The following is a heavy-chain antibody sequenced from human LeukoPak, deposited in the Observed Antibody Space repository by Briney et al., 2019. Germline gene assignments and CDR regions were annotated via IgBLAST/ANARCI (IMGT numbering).Heavy chain of an antibody. CDR3: ARDGSDNWGLFDN. V-gene: IGHV4-39*07. CDR1: GGSISGTCYC. J-gene: IGHJ4*02. Sequence: PDPLSLTCSVSGGSISGTCYCWGWIRQPPGKGPEWIGSHYHTGRIYHNPSLNSRGTISVETSKNQFSLKLSSVTDADTAVYDCARDGSDNWGLFDNWGRGTLVTVSS. D-gene: IGHD1-1*01. CDR2: HYHTGRI.